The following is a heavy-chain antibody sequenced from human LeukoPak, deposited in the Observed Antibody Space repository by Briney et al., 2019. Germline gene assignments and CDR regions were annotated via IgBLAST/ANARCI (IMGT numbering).Heavy chain of an antibody. Sequence: GGSLRLSCAVSGFTFSSYAMHWVRQAPGKGLEYVSAISSNGGSTYYANSVKGRFTISRDNSKNTLYLQMGSLRAEDVAVYYCAREPYSSSWFPREYYFDYWGQGTLVTVSS. V-gene: IGHV3-64*01. D-gene: IGHD6-13*01. CDR1: GFTFSSYA. J-gene: IGHJ4*02. CDR2: ISSNGGST. CDR3: AREPYSSSWFPREYYFDY.